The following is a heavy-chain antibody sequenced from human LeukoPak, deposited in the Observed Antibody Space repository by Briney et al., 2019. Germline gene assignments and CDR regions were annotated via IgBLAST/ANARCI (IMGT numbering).Heavy chain of an antibody. V-gene: IGHV3-21*01. D-gene: IGHD5-24*01. Sequence: GRSLRLSCAASGFTFSSYSMNWVRQAPGKGLEWVSSISSSSSYIYYADSVKGRFTISRDNAKNSLYLQMSSLRAEDTAVYYCARGSTPRDGYNRYWGQGTLVTVSS. CDR2: ISSSSSYI. CDR1: GFTFSSYS. J-gene: IGHJ4*02. CDR3: ARGSTPRDGYNRY.